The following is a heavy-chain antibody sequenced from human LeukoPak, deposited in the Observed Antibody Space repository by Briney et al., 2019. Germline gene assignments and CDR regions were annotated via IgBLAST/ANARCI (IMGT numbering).Heavy chain of an antibody. Sequence: ASVKVSCKAAGGTFSSYAISWVRLAPGQGLEWMGGIIPIFGTANYAQKFQGRVTITTDESTSTAYMELSSLRSEDTAVYYCARDKSEAAPVYYYMDVWGKGTTVTVSS. CDR1: GGTFSSYA. CDR3: ARDKSEAAPVYYYMDV. V-gene: IGHV1-69*05. CDR2: IIPIFGTA. J-gene: IGHJ6*03. D-gene: IGHD6-6*01.